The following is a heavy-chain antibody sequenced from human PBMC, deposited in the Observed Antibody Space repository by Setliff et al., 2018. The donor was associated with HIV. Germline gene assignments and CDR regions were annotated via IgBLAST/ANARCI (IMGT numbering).Heavy chain of an antibody. CDR1: GFTFDDYG. V-gene: IGHV3-20*04. J-gene: IGHJ4*02. CDR3: ARGMLVVVISTPDY. CDR2: INWNGGST. D-gene: IGHD3-22*01. Sequence: LRLSCAASGFTFDDYGMSWVRQAPGKGLEWVSGINWNGGSTRYADSVKGRFTISRDKSKNTLYLEMNSLSAEDTAVYYCARGMLVVVISTPDYWGQGTLVTVSS.